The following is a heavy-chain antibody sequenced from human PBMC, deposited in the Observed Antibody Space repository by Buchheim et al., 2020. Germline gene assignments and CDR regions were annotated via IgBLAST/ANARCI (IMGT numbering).Heavy chain of an antibody. J-gene: IGHJ4*02. CDR3: AKEHDFWSGYSLGY. CDR1: GFTFSSYG. Sequence: QVQLVESGGGVVQPGRSLRLSCAASGFTFSSYGMHWVRQAPGKGLEWVAVISYDGSNKYYADSVKGRFTISRDNSKKTLYLQMNSLRAEDTAVYYCAKEHDFWSGYSLGYWGQGTL. D-gene: IGHD3-3*01. CDR2: ISYDGSNK. V-gene: IGHV3-30*18.